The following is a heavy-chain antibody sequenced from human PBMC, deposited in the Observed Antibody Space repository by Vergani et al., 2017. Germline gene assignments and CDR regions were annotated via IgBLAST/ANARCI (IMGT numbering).Heavy chain of an antibody. CDR3: ARDPGGYCSSTSCYTGFYYYYYMDV. V-gene: IGHV3-30-3*01. J-gene: IGHJ6*03. CDR1: GFTFSSYA. Sequence: QVQLVESGGGVVQPGRSLRLSCAASGFTFSSYAMHWVRQAPGKGLEWVAVISYDGSNKYYADSVKGRFTISRDNSKNTLYLQMNSLRAEDTAVYYCARDPGGYCSSTSCYTGFYYYYYMDVCGKGTTVTVSS. CDR2: ISYDGSNK. D-gene: IGHD2-2*02.